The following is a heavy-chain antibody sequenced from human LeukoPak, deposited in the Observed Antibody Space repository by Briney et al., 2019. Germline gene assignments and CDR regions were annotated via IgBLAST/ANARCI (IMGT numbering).Heavy chain of an antibody. V-gene: IGHV3-23*01. CDR3: AKDHSSGWPYCFPY. Sequence: GGSLRLSCAASGFTFSSYAMSWVRQAPGKGLEWVSAISASGGSTYYADSVKGRFTISRGNSKNTLFLQMNSLRAEDTAVYYCAKDHSSGWPYCFPYWGQGTLVTVSS. CDR2: ISASGGST. CDR1: GFTFSSYA. D-gene: IGHD6-19*01. J-gene: IGHJ4*02.